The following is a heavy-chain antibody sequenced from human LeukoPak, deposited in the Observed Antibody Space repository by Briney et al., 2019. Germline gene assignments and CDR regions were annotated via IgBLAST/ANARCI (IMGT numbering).Heavy chain of an antibody. D-gene: IGHD3-22*01. Sequence: TGGSLTLSCAASGFTISSYAMSWVRQPPGKGLEWVSAISGSGGSTYYAASVKGRSTISRDNSKDTMYLQMNSLRAEETAVYYCAKDDGEDYYDSSGYWFDPWGQGTLVTVSS. CDR3: AKDDGEDYYDSSGYWFDP. J-gene: IGHJ5*02. V-gene: IGHV3-23*01. CDR1: GFTISSYA. CDR2: ISGSGGST.